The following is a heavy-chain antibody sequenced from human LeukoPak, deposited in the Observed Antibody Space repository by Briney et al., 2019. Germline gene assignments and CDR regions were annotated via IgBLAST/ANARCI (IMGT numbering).Heavy chain of an antibody. CDR3: ARLVMCSGGSCSYYFDY. Sequence: GGSLRLSCAASGFTVSSNYMSWIRQAPGKGLEWVSYISSSGSTIYYADSVKGRFTISRDNAKNSLYLQMNSLRAEDTAVYYCARLVMCSGGSCSYYFDYWGQGTLVTVSS. CDR1: GFTVSSNY. CDR2: ISSSGSTI. J-gene: IGHJ4*02. V-gene: IGHV3-11*01. D-gene: IGHD2-15*01.